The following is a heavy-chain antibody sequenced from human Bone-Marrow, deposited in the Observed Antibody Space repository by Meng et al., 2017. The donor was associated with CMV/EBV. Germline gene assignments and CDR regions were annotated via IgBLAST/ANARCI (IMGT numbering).Heavy chain of an antibody. V-gene: IGHV3-7*01. D-gene: IGHD2-2*01. CDR3: ARDPRVKSYVVVPAASDY. J-gene: IGHJ4*02. CDR2: IKQDGSEK. CDR1: GFTFSNVW. Sequence: GESLKISCAASGFTFSNVWMSWVRQAPGKGLEWVANIKQDGSEKYYVGSVKGRFTISRDNAKNSLYLQMNSLRAEDTAVYYCARDPRVKSYVVVPAASDYWGRGTMVTVSS.